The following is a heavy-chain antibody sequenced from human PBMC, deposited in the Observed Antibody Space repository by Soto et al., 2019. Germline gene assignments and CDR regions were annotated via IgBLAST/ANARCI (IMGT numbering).Heavy chain of an antibody. D-gene: IGHD2-2*01. V-gene: IGHV4-59*01. J-gene: IGHJ6*02. CDR1: GGSISSYY. Sequence: SETLSLTCTVSGGSISSYYWSWIRQPPGKGLEWIGYIYYSGSTNYNPSLKSRVTISVDTSKNQFSLKLSSVTAADTAVYYFARFTFVVVPAAMRYYYYGMDVWGQGTTVTVSS. CDR3: ARFTFVVVPAAMRYYYYGMDV. CDR2: IYYSGST.